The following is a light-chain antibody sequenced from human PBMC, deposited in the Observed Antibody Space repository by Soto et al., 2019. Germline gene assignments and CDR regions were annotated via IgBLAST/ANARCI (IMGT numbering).Light chain of an antibody. J-gene: IGKJ5*01. CDR3: QQRSNWPRIT. CDR2: GVS. V-gene: IGKV3-11*01. Sequence: EIVMTQSPSTLSVSPGDRVTLNCRASQSVANNLAWYQQRPGQGPRLLIYGVSARAAGIPARFSGSGSGTDFTLTISSLEPEDFAVYYCQQRSNWPRITFGQGTRLEIK. CDR1: QSVANN.